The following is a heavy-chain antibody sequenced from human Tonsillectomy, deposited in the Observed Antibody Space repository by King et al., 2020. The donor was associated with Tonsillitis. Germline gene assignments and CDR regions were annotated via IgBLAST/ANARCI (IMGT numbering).Heavy chain of an antibody. D-gene: IGHD1-26*01. J-gene: IGHJ4*02. V-gene: IGHV4-39*01. Sequence: LQLQESGPGVVMPSETLSLTCTGSGGSISSSDHYRACIRQPPLKGLEWVGEMDYNGTIFYNPSLKIRITISGGTSENRFSLKLRSVTAADTAVFFCARYLSGSFDYWGQGALVTVSS. CDR3: ARYLSGSFDY. CDR2: MDYNGTI. CDR1: GGSISSSDHY.